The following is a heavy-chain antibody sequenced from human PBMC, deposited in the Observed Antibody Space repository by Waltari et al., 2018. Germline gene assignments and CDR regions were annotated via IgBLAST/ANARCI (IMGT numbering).Heavy chain of an antibody. J-gene: IGHJ5*02. CDR3: ARAEQYYYDSSGPLNWFDP. V-gene: IGHV1-8*01. CDR1: GYTFTSYD. CDR2: RNPNSGNT. Sequence: QVQLVQSGAEVKKPGASVKVSCKASGYTFTSYDINWVRQATGQGLEWMGWRNPNSGNTGYAQKFQGRVTMTRNTSISTAYMELSSLRSEDTAVYYCARAEQYYYDSSGPLNWFDPWGQGTLVTVSS. D-gene: IGHD3-22*01.